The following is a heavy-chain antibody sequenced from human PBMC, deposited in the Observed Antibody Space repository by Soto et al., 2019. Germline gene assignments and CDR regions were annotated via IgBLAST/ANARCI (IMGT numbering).Heavy chain of an antibody. CDR2: IYSGGST. V-gene: IGHV3-53*01. CDR1: GFSVSSSD. CDR3: GTSSRKDYHFAMDV. Sequence: PGGSLRLSCAASGFSVSSSDMSWVRQVPGEGLEWVSVIYSGGSTHDADYVKGRFSVSRDTSKNTVDLQMNSLRVDDTAVYYCGTSSRKDYHFAMDVWGHGTAVTVSS. D-gene: IGHD6-6*01. J-gene: IGHJ6*02.